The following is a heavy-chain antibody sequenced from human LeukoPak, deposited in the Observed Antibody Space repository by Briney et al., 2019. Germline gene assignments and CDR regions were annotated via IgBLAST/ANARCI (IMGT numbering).Heavy chain of an antibody. Sequence: PGRSLRLSCVASGFTFSTYGMHWVRQAPGKGLEWVAVIRSDGSNTYSADSVRGRFTISRDNSKNTLFLQMSSLTAEDTAIYYCARGNMLRDIDYWGQGTLVTVSS. D-gene: IGHD3-10*02. J-gene: IGHJ4*02. V-gene: IGHV3-33*01. CDR1: GFTFSTYG. CDR3: ARGNMLRDIDY. CDR2: IRSDGSNT.